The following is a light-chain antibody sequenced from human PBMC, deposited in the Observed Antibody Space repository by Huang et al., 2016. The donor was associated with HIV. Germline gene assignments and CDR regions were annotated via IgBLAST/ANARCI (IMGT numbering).Light chain of an antibody. J-gene: IGKJ2*01. CDR3: QQYNNWPPYT. Sequence: EIVMTQSPATMSVSQGERVTLSCRASQSISSNLAWYHQKPGQAPRLLIDHHHTRATDIPARLSGSASGTEFTLTISSLQSEDFAVYYCQQYNNWPPYTVGQGTKLEIK. V-gene: IGKV3-15*01. CDR2: HHH. CDR1: QSISSN.